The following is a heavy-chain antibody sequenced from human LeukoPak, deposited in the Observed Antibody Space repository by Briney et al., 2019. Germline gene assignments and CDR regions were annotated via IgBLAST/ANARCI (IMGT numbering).Heavy chain of an antibody. D-gene: IGHD2-15*01. CDR2: INHSGST. Sequence: SETLSLTCSVYGGSFSGYYWSWIRQPPGEGLEWIGEINHSGSTNYNPSLKSRVTISVDTSKNQFSLKLSSVTAADTAVYYCARGRTRPGVVVVAATPGVRAFRFDPWGQGTLVTVSS. CDR1: GGSFSGYY. J-gene: IGHJ5*02. V-gene: IGHV4-34*01. CDR3: ARGRTRPGVVVVAATPGVRAFRFDP.